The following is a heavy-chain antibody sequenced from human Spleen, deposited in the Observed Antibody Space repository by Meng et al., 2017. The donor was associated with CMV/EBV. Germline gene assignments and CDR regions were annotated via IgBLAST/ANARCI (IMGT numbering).Heavy chain of an antibody. V-gene: IGHV3-9*01. J-gene: IGHJ6*02. Sequence: GGSLRLSCVASGFTFDHYAMHWVRQAPGRGLEWVSGITWNSGTRGYADSVKGRFTISRDNAKNSLDLQMHRLRDEDTALYYCAKGIVPGDMGHYYGMDVWGQGTTVTVSS. D-gene: IGHD2-2*01. CDR2: ITWNSGTR. CDR1: GFTFDHYA. CDR3: AKGIVPGDMGHYYGMDV.